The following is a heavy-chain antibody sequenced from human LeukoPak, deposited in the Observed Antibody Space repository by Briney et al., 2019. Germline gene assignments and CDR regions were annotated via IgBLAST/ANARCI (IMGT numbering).Heavy chain of an antibody. J-gene: IGHJ6*03. V-gene: IGHV3-30*02. CDR3: ATSPQGSSSGDYYYYMDV. Sequence: TGGSLRLSCAASGFTFSSYGMHWVRQAPGKGLEWVAFIRYDGSNKYYADSVKGRFTISRDNSKNTLYLQMNSLRAEDTAVYYCATSPQGSSSGDYYYYMDVWGKGTTVTVSS. D-gene: IGHD6-6*01. CDR1: GFTFSSYG. CDR2: IRYDGSNK.